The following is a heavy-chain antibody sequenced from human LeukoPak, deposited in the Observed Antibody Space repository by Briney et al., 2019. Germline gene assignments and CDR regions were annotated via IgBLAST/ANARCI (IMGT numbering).Heavy chain of an antibody. V-gene: IGHV3-30*04. CDR3: GRDHTTGGYGPFDC. CDR1: GFTFGDYA. CDR2: ISYDGSNK. D-gene: IGHD4-17*01. J-gene: IGHJ4*02. Sequence: PGGSLRLSCTASGFTFGDYAMSWVRQAPGKGLEWVALISYDGSNKYYADSVKGRFTISRDHSNTLHLQMNSLRPEDTAVYFCGRDHTTGGYGPFDCWGQGTLVTVSS.